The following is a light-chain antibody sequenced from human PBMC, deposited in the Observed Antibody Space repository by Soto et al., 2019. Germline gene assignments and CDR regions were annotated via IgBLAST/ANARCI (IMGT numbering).Light chain of an antibody. CDR1: QDIRNF. CDR3: QKYSSVPV. V-gene: IGKV1-27*01. Sequence: DVQMTQAPTSLSASVGERVTITCRASQDIRNFVAWYQQKPGKAPKLLIYAASTLQSGVPSRFSGSGSATDFTLNSNSLQPEDVATYSCQKYSSVPVFGPGTKVEIK. J-gene: IGKJ3*01. CDR2: AAS.